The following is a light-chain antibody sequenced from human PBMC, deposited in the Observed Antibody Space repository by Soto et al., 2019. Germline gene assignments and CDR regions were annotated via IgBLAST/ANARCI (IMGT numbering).Light chain of an antibody. CDR2: GAS. Sequence: DIQMTQSPSTRSASVGDRVTITCRASQSISSWLAWYQQKPGKAPKLLIYGASSLESGVPSRFSGSGSGTEFTLTISSLQPDDFATYYCQQYNSYSRTFGQGTKVDIK. V-gene: IGKV1-5*01. J-gene: IGKJ1*01. CDR1: QSISSW. CDR3: QQYNSYSRT.